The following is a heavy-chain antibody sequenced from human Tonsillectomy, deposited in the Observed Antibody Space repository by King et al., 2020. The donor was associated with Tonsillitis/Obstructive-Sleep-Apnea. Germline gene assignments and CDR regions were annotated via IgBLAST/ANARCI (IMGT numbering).Heavy chain of an antibody. Sequence: QLQESGPGLVKPSETLSLTCTVSGGSISSYYCSWIRQPPGKGLEWVGYIHYSGSHNYNPSLKSRVPISVDTSKNQFSLKLSSVTAAATAVYYFARGHSSSSPPLYWGQGTLVTVSS. CDR1: GGSISSYY. CDR3: ARGHSSSSPPLY. J-gene: IGHJ4*02. D-gene: IGHD6-6*01. V-gene: IGHV4-59*01. CDR2: IHYSGSH.